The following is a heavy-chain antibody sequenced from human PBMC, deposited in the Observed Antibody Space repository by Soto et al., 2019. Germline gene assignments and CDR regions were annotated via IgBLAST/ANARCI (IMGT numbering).Heavy chain of an antibody. CDR2: ISYDGSNK. V-gene: IGHV3-30*18. CDR1: GFTFSSYG. J-gene: IGHJ4*02. D-gene: IGHD3-22*01. Sequence: QVQLVESGGGVVQPGRSLRLSCAASGFTFSSYGMHWVRQAPGKGLEWVAVISYDGSNKYYADSVKGRFTISRDNSKNTLYLQMNSLRAEDTAVYYCAKDRYYYDSSGYFDYRGQGTLVTVSS. CDR3: AKDRYYYDSSGYFDY.